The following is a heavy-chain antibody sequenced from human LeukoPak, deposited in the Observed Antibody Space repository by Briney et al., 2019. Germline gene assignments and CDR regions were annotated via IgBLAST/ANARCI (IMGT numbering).Heavy chain of an antibody. CDR2: FDPEDGET. CDR1: GYTLTELS. D-gene: IGHD3-3*01. Sequence: RRASVKVSCKVSGYTLTELSMHWVRQAPGKGLEWMGGFDPEDGETIYAQKFQGRVTMTEDTSTDTAYMELSSLRSEDTAVYYCARAKESKIFGVVNEYYYYYYMDVWGKGTTVTVSS. CDR3: ARAKESKIFGVVNEYYYYYYMDV. J-gene: IGHJ6*03. V-gene: IGHV1-24*01.